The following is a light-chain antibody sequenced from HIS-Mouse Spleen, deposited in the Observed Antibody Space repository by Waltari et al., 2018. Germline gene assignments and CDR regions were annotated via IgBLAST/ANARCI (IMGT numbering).Light chain of an antibody. CDR2: EGS. V-gene: IGLV2-23*01. CDR1: SSDVGSYNL. Sequence: QSALTQPASVSGSPGQSITISCTGTSSDVGSYNLVSWYQQHPGKAPKLMIYEGSKRPSGVSNRFSGSKYCNTAALIISGLQAEDEADYYCCSYAGSSTYVVFGGGTKLTVL. CDR3: CSYAGSSTYVV. J-gene: IGLJ2*01.